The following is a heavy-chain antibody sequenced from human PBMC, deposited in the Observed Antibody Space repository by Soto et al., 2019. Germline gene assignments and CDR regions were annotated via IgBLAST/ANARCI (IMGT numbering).Heavy chain of an antibody. J-gene: IGHJ6*02. CDR2: ISYDGSNK. V-gene: IGHV3-30-3*01. CDR1: GFTFSSYA. CDR3: ARELPLDYYGMDV. Sequence: QVQLVESGGGVVQPGRSLRLSCAASGFTFSSYAMHWVRQAPGKGLEWVAVISYDGSNKYYADSVKGRFTISRDNSKNTLYLQMNSLSAEDTAVYYCARELPLDYYGMDVWCQGTTVTVSS.